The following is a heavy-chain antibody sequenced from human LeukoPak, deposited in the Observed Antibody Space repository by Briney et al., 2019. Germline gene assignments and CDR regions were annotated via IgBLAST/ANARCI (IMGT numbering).Heavy chain of an antibody. D-gene: IGHD6-13*01. V-gene: IGHV4-34*01. CDR2: INHGESA. Sequence: SETLSLTCAVSGGSFSGYYWYWIRQPPGKGLEWIGEINHGESANYNPSLKSRVTMSLDTSKNQFSLNVSSVTAADTAVYYCARDGRSSWATDRYYHYYYMDVWGKGTTVTVSS. CDR3: ARDGRSSWATDRYYHYYYMDV. J-gene: IGHJ6*03. CDR1: GGSFSGYY.